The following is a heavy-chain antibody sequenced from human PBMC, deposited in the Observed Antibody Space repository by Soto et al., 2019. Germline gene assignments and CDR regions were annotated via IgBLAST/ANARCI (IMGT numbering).Heavy chain of an antibody. J-gene: IGHJ4*02. CDR2: ISSSGTTI. CDR3: ADDEDGDSDFDS. D-gene: IGHD4-17*01. CDR1: GFTFSSYG. Sequence: EVQLVESGGGLVQPGGSLRLSCAASGFTFSSYGMNWVRQAPGKGLEWVSYISSSGTTIYYAESVRGRFSISRDNAKNSLYLQMGSLRDEDTAVYFCADDEDGDSDFDSWGQGTLVTVSS. V-gene: IGHV3-48*02.